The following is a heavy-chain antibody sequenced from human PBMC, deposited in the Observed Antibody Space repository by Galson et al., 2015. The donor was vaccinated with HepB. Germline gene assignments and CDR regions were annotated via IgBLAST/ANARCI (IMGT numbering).Heavy chain of an antibody. CDR2: TSGNGDST. V-gene: IGHV3-23*01. Sequence: SLRLSCAASGFAFHSHAMSWVRQAPGKGLEWISGTSGNGDSTFYVDSVKGRFAISRDNSKNTLYLQMNSLRAEDAGLYFCAKVFPEKTDGWYRQALYYFDSWGQGTRVTVSS. J-gene: IGHJ4*02. CDR3: AKVFPEKTDGWYRQALYYFDS. D-gene: IGHD6-19*01. CDR1: GFAFHSHA.